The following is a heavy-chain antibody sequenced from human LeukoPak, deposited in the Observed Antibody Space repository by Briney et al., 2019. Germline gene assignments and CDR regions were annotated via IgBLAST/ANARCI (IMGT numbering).Heavy chain of an antibody. D-gene: IGHD6-6*01. CDR2: IIPIFGTA. J-gene: IGHJ4*02. CDR3: ARGSSSIGPFDY. CDR1: GGTFSSYA. V-gene: IGHV1-69*13. Sequence: GASVKVSCKASGGTFSSYAISWVRQAPGQGLEWMGGIIPIFGTANYAQKFQGRVTITADESTSTAYMELSSLRSGDTAVYYCARGSSSIGPFDYWGQGTLVTVSS.